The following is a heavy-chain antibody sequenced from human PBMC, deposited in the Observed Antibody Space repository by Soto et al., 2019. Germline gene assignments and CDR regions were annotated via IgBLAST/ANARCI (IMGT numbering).Heavy chain of an antibody. CDR1: GGSFSGYY. Sequence: QVQLQQWGAGLLKPSETLSLTCAVYGGSFSGYYWSWIRQPPGKGLEWIGEINHSGSTNYNPSLKSRGTISVDTSKNQFSLKLSSVTAADTAVYYCARGVRHPRSWLWGQGTLVTVSS. J-gene: IGHJ4*02. V-gene: IGHV4-34*01. CDR3: ARGVRHPRSWL. D-gene: IGHD5-12*01. CDR2: INHSGST.